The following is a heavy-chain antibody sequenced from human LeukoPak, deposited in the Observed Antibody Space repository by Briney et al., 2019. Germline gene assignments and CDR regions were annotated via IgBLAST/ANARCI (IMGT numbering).Heavy chain of an antibody. Sequence: GGSLRLSCAASGFTFSSYAMSWVRQAPGKGLEWVSAISGSGGSTYYADSMKGRFTISRDNSKNTLYLQMNSLRAEDTAVYYCAKGSGSYSMEGAFDIWGQGTMVTVSS. D-gene: IGHD1-26*01. CDR2: ISGSGGST. V-gene: IGHV3-23*01. CDR1: GFTFSSYA. J-gene: IGHJ3*02. CDR3: AKGSGSYSMEGAFDI.